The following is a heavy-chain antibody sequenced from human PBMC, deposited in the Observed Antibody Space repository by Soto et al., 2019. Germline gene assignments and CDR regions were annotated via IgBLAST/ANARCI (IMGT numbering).Heavy chain of an antibody. J-gene: IGHJ3*02. CDR3: ARVIMVSDAFDI. D-gene: IGHD2-8*01. CDR2: IWYDGSNK. CDR1: GCTFISYG. Sequence: GGSLRLSCAASGCTFISYGMHWVRQAPGKGLEWVAVIWYDGSNKYYADSVKGRFTISRDNSKNTLYLQMNSLRAEDTAVYYCARVIMVSDAFDIWGQGIMVTVSS. V-gene: IGHV3-33*01.